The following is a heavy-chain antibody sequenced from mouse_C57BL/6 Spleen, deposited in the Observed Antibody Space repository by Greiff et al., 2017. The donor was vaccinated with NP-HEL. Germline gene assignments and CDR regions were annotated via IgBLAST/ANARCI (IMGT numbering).Heavy chain of an antibody. D-gene: IGHD1-1*01. CDR2: IYPGSGST. Sequence: QVQLQQSGAELVKPGASVKMSCKASGYTFTSYWITWVKQRPGQGLAWIGDIYPGSGSTNYNEKFKSKATLTVDTSSSTAYMQLSSLTSEDSAVYYCAIGGFITTVVADYWGQGTTLTVSS. CDR3: AIGGFITTVVADY. V-gene: IGHV1-55*01. J-gene: IGHJ2*01. CDR1: GYTFTSYW.